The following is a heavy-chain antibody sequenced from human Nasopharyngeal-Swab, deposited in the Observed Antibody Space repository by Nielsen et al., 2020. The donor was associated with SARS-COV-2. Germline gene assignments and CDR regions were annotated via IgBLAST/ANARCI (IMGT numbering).Heavy chain of an antibody. J-gene: IGHJ5*02. D-gene: IGHD4-17*01. V-gene: IGHV3-74*01. CDR1: GFTFSSYW. CDR3: AKVGNDYGDYWFDP. Sequence: GGSLRLSCAASGFTFSSYWMHWVRQAPGKGLVWVSRINSDGSNTNYADSVKGRFTISRDNSKNTLYLQMNSLRAEDTAVYYCAKVGNDYGDYWFDPWGQGTLVTVSS. CDR2: INSDGSNT.